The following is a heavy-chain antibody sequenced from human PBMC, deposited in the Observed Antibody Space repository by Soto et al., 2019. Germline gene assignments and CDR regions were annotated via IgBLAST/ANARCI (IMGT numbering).Heavy chain of an antibody. CDR1: GFTFVSYA. Sequence: PRGSLRLSCAASGFTFVSYAIIFFGHSPWKWLEWVSAISGSGGSTYYADSVKGQVTISADKSITTAYLQWSSLKASDTAMYYCARLGPLYSSGYYFDYWGQGTLVTVSS. CDR3: ARLGPLYSSGYYFDY. J-gene: IGHJ4*02. CDR2: ISGSGGST. D-gene: IGHD3-22*01. V-gene: IGHV3-23*01.